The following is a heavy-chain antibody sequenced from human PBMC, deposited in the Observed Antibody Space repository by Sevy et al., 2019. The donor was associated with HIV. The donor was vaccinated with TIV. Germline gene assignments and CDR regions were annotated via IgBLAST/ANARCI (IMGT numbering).Heavy chain of an antibody. CDR1: GGSITSNNYY. CDR3: ESQPGYRSTYYGFSLSRTFDS. V-gene: IGHV4-39*01. J-gene: IGHJ4*02. Sequence: SETLSLTCSVSGGSITSNNYYWGWIRQPPGKGLEWIGSIYHSENTYYNPSLKSRVTVSVDTSRSHFSLKVTSVAASDTAVYFCESQPGYRSTYYGFSLSRTFDSWGPGTLVTVSS. D-gene: IGHD6-19*01. CDR2: IYHSENT.